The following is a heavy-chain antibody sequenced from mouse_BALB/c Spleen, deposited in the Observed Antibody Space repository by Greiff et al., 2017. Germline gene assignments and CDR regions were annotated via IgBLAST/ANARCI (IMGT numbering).Heavy chain of an antibody. D-gene: IGHD2-4*01. Sequence: VQLQESGAELARPGASVKLSCKASGYTFTSYWMQWVKQRPGQGLEWIGAIYPGDGDTRYTQKFKGKATLTADKSSSTAYMQLSSLASEDSAVYYCARGLRRDWYFDVWGAGTTVTVSS. CDR3: ARGLRRDWYFDV. CDR2: IYPGDGDT. CDR1: GYTFTSYW. V-gene: IGHV1-87*01. J-gene: IGHJ1*01.